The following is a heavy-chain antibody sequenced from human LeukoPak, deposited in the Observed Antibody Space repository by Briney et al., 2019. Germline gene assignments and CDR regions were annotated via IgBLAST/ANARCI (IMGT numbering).Heavy chain of an antibody. Sequence: GGSLRLSCAASGFTFSSYWMHWVRQAPGKGLVWVSRIKSDGSDTTYADSVKGRFTISRDNAKNMVYLHMSSLRAEDTAVYYCVRDGGYSSSLGDYWGQGTLVTVSS. CDR2: IKSDGSDT. D-gene: IGHD6-13*01. CDR1: GFTFSSYW. J-gene: IGHJ4*02. V-gene: IGHV3-74*03. CDR3: VRDGGYSSSLGDY.